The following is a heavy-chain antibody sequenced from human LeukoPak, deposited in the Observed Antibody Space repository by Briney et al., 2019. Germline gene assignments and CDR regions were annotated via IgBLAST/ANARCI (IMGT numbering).Heavy chain of an antibody. CDR3: ASSPDDYGDYAAGNWFDP. D-gene: IGHD4-17*01. J-gene: IGHJ5*02. V-gene: IGHV4-39*01. CDR2: ICYSGNT. CDR1: GGSISSSSYY. Sequence: SETLSLTCTVSGGSISSSSYYWGWIRQPPGKGLEWIGSICYSGNTYYNPSLKSRVTISVDTSKNQFSLKLSSVTAADTAVYYCASSPDDYGDYAAGNWFDPWGQGTLVTVSS.